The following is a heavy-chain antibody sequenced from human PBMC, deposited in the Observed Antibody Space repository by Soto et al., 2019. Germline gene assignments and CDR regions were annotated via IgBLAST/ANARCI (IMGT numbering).Heavy chain of an antibody. V-gene: IGHV1-69*13. CDR3: ARSFSDTAMVPGDRYYYYYGMDV. CDR2: IIPIFGTA. J-gene: IGHJ6*02. CDR1: GGTFSSYA. D-gene: IGHD5-18*01. Sequence: SVKVSCKASGGTFSSYAISWVRQAPGQGLEWMGGIIPIFGTANYAQKFQGRVTITADESTSTAYMELSSLRSEDTAVYYRARSFSDTAMVPGDRYYYYYGMDVWGQGTTVTVSS.